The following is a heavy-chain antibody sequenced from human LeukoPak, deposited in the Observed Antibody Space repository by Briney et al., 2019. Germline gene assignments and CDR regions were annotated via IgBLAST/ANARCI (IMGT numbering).Heavy chain of an antibody. CDR2: IYYSGST. V-gene: IGHV4-31*03. D-gene: IGHD3-22*01. CDR1: GGSISSGGYY. Sequence: SETLSLACTVSGGSISSGGYYWSWIRQHPGKGLEWIGYIYYSGSTYYNPSLKSRVTISVDTSKNQFSLKLSSVTAADTAVYYCARAPIVVVPTGGAFDIWGQGTMVTLSS. CDR3: ARAPIVVVPTGGAFDI. J-gene: IGHJ3*02.